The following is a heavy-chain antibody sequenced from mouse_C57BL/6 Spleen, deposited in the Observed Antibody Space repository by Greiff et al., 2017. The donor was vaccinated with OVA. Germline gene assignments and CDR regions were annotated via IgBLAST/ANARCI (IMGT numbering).Heavy chain of an antibody. D-gene: IGHD1-1*01. CDR3: APYYYASGGFAY. CDR1: GYAFSSSW. Sequence: QVQLQQSGPELVKPGASVKISCKASGYAFSSSWMNWVKQRPGKGLEWIGRIYPGDGDTNYNGKFKGKATLTADKSSSTAYMQLSSLTSEDSAVYFCAPYYYASGGFAYWGQGTLVTVSA. CDR2: IYPGDGDT. J-gene: IGHJ3*01. V-gene: IGHV1-82*01.